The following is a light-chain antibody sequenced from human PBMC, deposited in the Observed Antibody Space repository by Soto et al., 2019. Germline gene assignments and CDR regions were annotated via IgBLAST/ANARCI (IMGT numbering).Light chain of an antibody. V-gene: IGLV2-23*02. CDR2: EVS. J-gene: IGLJ1*01. Sequence: QSALTQPASVSGSHGQSITVSCTGTSSVVGSYNLVSWYQQHPGKAPKVMIYEVSKRPSGVPNRFSGSKSGYTASLTISGLQAEDEADYYCCSYAGSSTYVFGTGTKVTVL. CDR3: CSYAGSSTYV. CDR1: SSVVGSYNL.